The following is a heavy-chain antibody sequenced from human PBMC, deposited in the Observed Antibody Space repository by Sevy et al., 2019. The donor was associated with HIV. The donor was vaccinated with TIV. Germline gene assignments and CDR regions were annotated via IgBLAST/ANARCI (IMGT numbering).Heavy chain of an antibody. D-gene: IGHD3-16*01. CDR1: GYTFTGYY. J-gene: IGHJ4*02. Sequence: ASVKVSCKASGYTFTGYYIHWVRQAPGQGLEWMGWIFPSSGATNYAQTFQGWVTITRDTSITTAYMEVSGPASDDTAVFDCARHMGGPGPSCDYWGQGTLVTVSS. CDR3: ARHMGGPGPSCDY. V-gene: IGHV1-2*04. CDR2: IFPSSGAT.